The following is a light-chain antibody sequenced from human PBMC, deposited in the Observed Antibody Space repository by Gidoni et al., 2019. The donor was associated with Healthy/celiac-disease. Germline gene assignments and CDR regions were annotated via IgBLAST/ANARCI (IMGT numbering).Light chain of an antibody. CDR2: GAS. J-gene: IGKJ4*01. V-gene: IGKV3-20*01. Sequence: EIVVTPSPGTLSLSPGERATLSCRASQSVSSSYLAWYQQKPGQAPRLLIYGASSRVTGIPDRFSGSGSGTDYTLTISRLEPEDFAVYYCQQYGSSPLTFGGGTKVEIK. CDR1: QSVSSSY. CDR3: QQYGSSPLT.